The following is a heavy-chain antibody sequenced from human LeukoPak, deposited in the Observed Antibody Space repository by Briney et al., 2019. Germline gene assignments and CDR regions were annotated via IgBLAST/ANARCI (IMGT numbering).Heavy chain of an antibody. CDR1: GYSISSGYY. D-gene: IGHD3-10*01. Sequence: SETLSLTCTVPGYSISSGYYWGWIRQPPGKGLEWIGEINHSRSTNYNPSLKSRVTISVDTSKNQFSLKLSSVTAADTAVYYCARRGPPRTMLRGVKSGWFDPWGQGTLVTVSS. V-gene: IGHV4-38-2*02. CDR2: INHSRST. J-gene: IGHJ5*02. CDR3: ARRGPPRTMLRGVKSGWFDP.